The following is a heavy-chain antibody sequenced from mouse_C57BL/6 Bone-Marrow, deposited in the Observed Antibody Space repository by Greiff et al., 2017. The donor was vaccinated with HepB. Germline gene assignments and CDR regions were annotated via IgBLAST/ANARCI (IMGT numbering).Heavy chain of an antibody. CDR2: IYPGSGNT. CDR1: GYTFTDYY. D-gene: IGHD4-1*01. V-gene: IGHV1-76*01. CDR3: ARTGTFDY. J-gene: IGHJ2*01. Sequence: VQLQQSGAELVRPGASVQLSCKASGYTFTDYYINWVKQRPGQGLEWIARIYPGSGNTYYNEKFKGKATLTAEKSSSTAYMQLSSLTSEDSAVYFCARTGTFDYWGQGTTLTVSS.